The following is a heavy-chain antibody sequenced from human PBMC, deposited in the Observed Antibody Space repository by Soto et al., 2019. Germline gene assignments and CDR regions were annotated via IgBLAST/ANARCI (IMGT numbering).Heavy chain of an antibody. Sequence: GGSLRLSCAASGFTFDDYGMSWVRQAPGKGLEWVSGINWNGGSTGYADSVKGRFTISRDNAKNSLYLQMNSLRAEDTALYYCARGCSSTSCRDYYYYYMDVWGKGTTVTVSS. J-gene: IGHJ6*03. V-gene: IGHV3-20*04. D-gene: IGHD2-2*01. CDR3: ARGCSSTSCRDYYYYYMDV. CDR1: GFTFDDYG. CDR2: INWNGGST.